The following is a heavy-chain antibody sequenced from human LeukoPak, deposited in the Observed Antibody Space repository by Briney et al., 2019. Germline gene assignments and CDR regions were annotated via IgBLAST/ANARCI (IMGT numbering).Heavy chain of an antibody. Sequence: SETLSLTCTVSGGSISSGSYYWSWIRQPAGKGLEWIGRIYTSGSTNYNPSLKSRVTISLDTSKNQFSLRLSSVTAADTAVYYCAREEWPTMYGMDVWGQGTTVTVSS. CDR3: AREEWPTMYGMDV. D-gene: IGHD3-3*01. V-gene: IGHV4-61*02. CDR1: GGSISSGSYY. CDR2: IYTSGST. J-gene: IGHJ6*02.